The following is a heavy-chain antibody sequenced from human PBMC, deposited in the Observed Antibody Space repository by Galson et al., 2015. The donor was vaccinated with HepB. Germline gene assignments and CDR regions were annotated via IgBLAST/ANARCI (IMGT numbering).Heavy chain of an antibody. D-gene: IGHD3-10*01. CDR1: GDSINSGDFF. J-gene: IGHJ3*02. V-gene: IGHV4-30-4*08. CDR3: VRGHYYGGTNDAFDI. CDR2: IYYSGTT. Sequence: TLSLTCTVSGDSINSGDFFWNWIRQSPGKGLEWIGYIYYSGTTYYSPSLKSRLTISVDTSKNQFSLKLTSVTAADTAVYHCVRGHYYGGTNDAFDIWGQGTMVTVSS.